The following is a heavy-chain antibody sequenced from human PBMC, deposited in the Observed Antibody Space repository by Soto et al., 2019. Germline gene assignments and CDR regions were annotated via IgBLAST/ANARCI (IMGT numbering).Heavy chain of an antibody. J-gene: IGHJ3*01. Sequence: RESLKISCQASGYIFTSYWIAWVRQKPGKGLEWMGIIYPGDSDTTYSPSFQGQVTISADMSSNTAYLQWSGLKASDTAMYYCARHGGGGHKPIFLYGFDFWGQGTMVTVSS. CDR3: ARHGGGGHKPIFLYGFDF. D-gene: IGHD3-9*01. V-gene: IGHV5-51*01. CDR1: GYIFTSYW. CDR2: IYPGDSDT.